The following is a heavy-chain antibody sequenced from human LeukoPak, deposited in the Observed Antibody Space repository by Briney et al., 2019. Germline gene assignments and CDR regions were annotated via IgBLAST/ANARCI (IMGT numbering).Heavy chain of an antibody. D-gene: IGHD2-15*01. CDR2: ISYDGSNK. CDR1: GFTFSSYA. V-gene: IGHV3-30-3*01. Sequence: PGRSLRLSCAASGFTFSSYAMHWVRQAPGKGLEWVAVISYDGSNKYYADSVKGRLTISRDNSKNTLYLQMNSLRAEDTAVYYCARDYSTAATFDYWGQGTLVTVSS. CDR3: ARDYSTAATFDY. J-gene: IGHJ4*02.